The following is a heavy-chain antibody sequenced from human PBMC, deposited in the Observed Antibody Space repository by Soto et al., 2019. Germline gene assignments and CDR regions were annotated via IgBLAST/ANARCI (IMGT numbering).Heavy chain of an antibody. D-gene: IGHD4-17*01. CDR2: INAGNGNT. CDR1: GYTFTGYA. J-gene: IGHJ5*02. V-gene: IGHV1-3*01. CDR3: ARGNKYGDYSGWYDP. Sequence: ASVKVSCKASGYTFTGYAMHWVRQAPGQRLEWMGWINAGNGNTKCSQKFQGRVTITRDTSASTAYMELSSLRSEDTAVYYCARGNKYGDYSGWYDPWGPGTLVTVSS.